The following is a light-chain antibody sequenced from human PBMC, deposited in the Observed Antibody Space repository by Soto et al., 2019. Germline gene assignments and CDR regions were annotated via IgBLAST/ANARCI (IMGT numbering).Light chain of an antibody. CDR2: DAS. V-gene: IGKV1-39*01. Sequence: DIELTQSPSSLSSSVGDKVTITCRASQSIRSYLNWVQQKPGKAPKLLIYDASSLQTGVPSRFSGSGSGTDFTLTISCLQSEDFATYYCQQYYSFPRTFGQGTKVDI. J-gene: IGKJ1*01. CDR1: QSIRSY. CDR3: QQYYSFPRT.